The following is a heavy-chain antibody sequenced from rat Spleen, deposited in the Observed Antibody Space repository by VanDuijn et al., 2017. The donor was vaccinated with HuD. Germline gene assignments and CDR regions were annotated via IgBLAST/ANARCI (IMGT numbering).Heavy chain of an antibody. V-gene: IGHV5-27*01. CDR2: ISTGGTTT. CDR1: GRTFSDYY. Sequence: EVQLVESGGGLVQPGRSLKLSCAASGRTFSDYYMAWVRQAPTKGLEWVAYISTGGTTTYYRDSVKGRFTISRDIAENTLYLQMTSLRFEDTATYYCATRDGGYPGWGQGTLVTVSS. J-gene: IGHJ3*01. D-gene: IGHD1-11*01. CDR3: ATRDGGYPG.